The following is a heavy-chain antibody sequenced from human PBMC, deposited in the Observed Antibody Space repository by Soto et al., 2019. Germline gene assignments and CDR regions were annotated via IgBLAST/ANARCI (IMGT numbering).Heavy chain of an antibody. CDR3: AKEREYYDFWSGYSNWRNYYYYGMDV. D-gene: IGHD3-3*01. Sequence: SLRLSCAASGFTFSSYAMSWVRQAPGKGLEWVSAISGSGGSTYYADSVKGRFTISRDNSKNTLYLQMNSLRAEDTAVYYCAKEREYYDFWSGYSNWRNYYYYGMDVWGQGTTVTVSS. V-gene: IGHV3-23*01. CDR1: GFTFSSYA. CDR2: ISGSGGST. J-gene: IGHJ6*02.